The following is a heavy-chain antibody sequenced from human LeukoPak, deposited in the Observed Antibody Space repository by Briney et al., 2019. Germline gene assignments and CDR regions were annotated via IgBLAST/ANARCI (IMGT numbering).Heavy chain of an antibody. J-gene: IGHJ5*02. CDR3: ASSGYCSSTSCSTDFDP. CDR2: INPNSGGT. D-gene: IGHD2-2*03. Sequence: ASVRVSCKASGYTFTGYYMHWVRQAPGQGLEWMGWINPNSGGTNYAQKFQGRVTMTRDTSISTAYMELSRLRSDDTAVYYCASSGYCSSTSCSTDFDPWGQGTLVTVSS. CDR1: GYTFTGYY. V-gene: IGHV1-2*02.